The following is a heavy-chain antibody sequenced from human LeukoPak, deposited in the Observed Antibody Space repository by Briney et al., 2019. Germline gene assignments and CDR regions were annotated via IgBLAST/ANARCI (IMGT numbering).Heavy chain of an antibody. D-gene: IGHD1/OR15-1a*01. V-gene: IGHV5-51*01. Sequence: GESLKISCKGSGFSITSYWIAWVRQMPGKGLEWMGIIYPGDSDTRYSPSFRGQVTNSADNSINTAYLQWSSLKASDTAIYYCARRASDWDIAGYFYFYYMDVWGKGTTVTFSS. CDR3: ARRASDWDIAGYFYFYYMDV. CDR2: IYPGDSDT. J-gene: IGHJ6*03. CDR1: GFSITSYW.